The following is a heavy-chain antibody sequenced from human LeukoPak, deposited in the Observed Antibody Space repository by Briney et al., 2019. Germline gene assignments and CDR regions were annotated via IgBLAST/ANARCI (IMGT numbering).Heavy chain of an antibody. CDR2: ISSDGSGT. V-gene: IGHV3-74*01. D-gene: IGHD3-22*01. CDR1: GFTFSSYW. J-gene: IGHJ4*02. Sequence: GGSLRLSCAVSGFTFSSYWMHWVRHAPGKGLVWVTRISSDGSGTSYADSVKGRFTISRDNAKNTLYLQMNSLRAEDTAVYYCARATHPTYYDSSGYYQDYGGQGTLVTVSS. CDR3: ARATHPTYYDSSGYYQDY.